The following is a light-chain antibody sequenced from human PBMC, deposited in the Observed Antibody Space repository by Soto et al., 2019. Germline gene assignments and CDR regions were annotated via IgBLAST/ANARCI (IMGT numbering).Light chain of an antibody. Sequence: DIQMTQSPSSLSASIGDTVTITCRASEGLSNYLAWFQHKPGKAPKSLIYGTSYLQRGVPSRFSGSRSGTEFILTIRSLQPEDFATYYCHQYRTYPLTFGAGTTVEMK. V-gene: IGKV1-16*01. CDR3: HQYRTYPLT. J-gene: IGKJ4*01. CDR2: GTS. CDR1: EGLSNY.